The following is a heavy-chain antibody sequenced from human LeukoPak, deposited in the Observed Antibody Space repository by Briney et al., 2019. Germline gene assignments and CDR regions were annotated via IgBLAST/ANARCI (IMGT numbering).Heavy chain of an antibody. D-gene: IGHD3-22*01. V-gene: IGHV3-23*01. CDR2: ISGSGDTT. CDR1: GFTFRSYA. J-gene: IGHJ3*02. Sequence: GRSLRLSCAASGFTFRSYAMNWVRHAPGKGLEWVSVISGSGDTTNYADSVKGRFTISRDNSKNTLYLQMNSLRAEDTAVYYCAKSITMIVVVVGNAFDIWGQGTMVTVSS. CDR3: AKSITMIVVVVGNAFDI.